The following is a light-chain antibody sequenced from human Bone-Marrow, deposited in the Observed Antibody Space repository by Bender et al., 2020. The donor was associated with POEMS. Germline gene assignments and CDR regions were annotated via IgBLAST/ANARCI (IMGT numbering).Light chain of an antibody. J-gene: IGLJ2*01. Sequence: SSEMTQPPSVSVSPGQTATITCSGEDLGDRYVFWYQQKPGQSPVVVLYQNAKRPSGIPDRFSGSKSGNTATLNIPGTQAMDDGDYYCQVWDSSSEGVFGGGTKLTVL. CDR3: QVWDSSSEGV. V-gene: IGLV3-1*01. CDR1: DLGDRY. CDR2: QNA.